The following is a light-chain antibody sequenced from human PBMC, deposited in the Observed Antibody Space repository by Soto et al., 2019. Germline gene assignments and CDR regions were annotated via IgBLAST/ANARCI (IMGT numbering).Light chain of an antibody. J-gene: IGKJ5*01. CDR2: GAS. Sequence: EIVLTQSPGTLPLSPGERATLSCRASQSISSFYLAWYQQKPGQAPRLLIYGASSRATGIPDRFSGSGSATDFTLTISRLEPEDFAVYYCQQYGGAPPITFGQGTRLEIK. V-gene: IGKV3-20*01. CDR1: QSISSFY. CDR3: QQYGGAPPIT.